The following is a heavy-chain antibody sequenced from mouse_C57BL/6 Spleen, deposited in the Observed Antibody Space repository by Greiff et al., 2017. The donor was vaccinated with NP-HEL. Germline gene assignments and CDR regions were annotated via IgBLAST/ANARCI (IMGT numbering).Heavy chain of an antibody. V-gene: IGHV1-72*01. D-gene: IGHD1-1*01. CDR3: ARRGYGSGYYFDY. J-gene: IGHJ2*01. CDR1: GYTFTSYW. Sequence: QVQLQQPGAELVKPGASVKLSCKASGYTFTSYWMHWVKQRPGRGLEWIGSIDPNSGGTKYNEKFKSKATLTVDKPSSTAYMQLSSLTSEDSAVYYCARRGYGSGYYFDYWGQGTTLTVSS. CDR2: IDPNSGGT.